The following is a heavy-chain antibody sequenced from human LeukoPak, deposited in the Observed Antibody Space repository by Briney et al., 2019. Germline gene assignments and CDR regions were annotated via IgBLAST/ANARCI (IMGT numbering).Heavy chain of an antibody. D-gene: IGHD5-24*01. J-gene: IGHJ5*02. CDR3: ARALARDVYNINWFDP. V-gene: IGHV1-18*01. CDR1: GYTVTSYA. Sequence: ASVKVSCKASGYTVTSYAISLLRQAPGQGLEWIGWINAYNGSTNYAQNLQGRVTMTTDTSTSTAYMKLTRLRSDDTAVYYCARALARDVYNINWFDPWGQGTLVTVSS. CDR2: INAYNGST.